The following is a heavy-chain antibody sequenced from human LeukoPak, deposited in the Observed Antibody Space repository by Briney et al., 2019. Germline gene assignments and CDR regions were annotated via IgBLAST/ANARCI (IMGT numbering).Heavy chain of an antibody. Sequence: GGSLRLSCAASGFTFSRYAMSWVGQAPGKGVEWVSGISGSGGRTYYADSVKGGFTIYRENKKKRLYLQINSLRAEDTALYYCAKDSPGGGDPFDYWGQGTLVTVSS. V-gene: IGHV3-23*01. CDR2: ISGSGGRT. CDR1: GFTFSRYA. D-gene: IGHD2-21*02. J-gene: IGHJ4*02. CDR3: AKDSPGGGDPFDY.